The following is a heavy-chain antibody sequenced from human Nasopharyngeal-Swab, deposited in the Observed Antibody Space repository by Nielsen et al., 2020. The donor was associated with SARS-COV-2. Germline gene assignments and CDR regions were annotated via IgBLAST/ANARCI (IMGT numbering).Heavy chain of an antibody. CDR2: IDPSDSYS. V-gene: IGHV5-10-1*01. CDR1: GYSFSSYW. Sequence: GESLKISCKGSGYSFSSYWISWVRQMPGKGLEWMVIIDPSDSYSNYSPSFQGHVTISVDKSLSTAFLQWSSLKASDTAVYYCARRSFYYGSGTVRGMDVWGQGTTVTVSS. CDR3: ARRSFYYGSGTVRGMDV. D-gene: IGHD3-10*01. J-gene: IGHJ6*02.